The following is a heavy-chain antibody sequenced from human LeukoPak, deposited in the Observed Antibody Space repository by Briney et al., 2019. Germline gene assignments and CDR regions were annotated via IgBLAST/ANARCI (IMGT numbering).Heavy chain of an antibody. CDR3: ARDYSKGAFDY. CDR1: GFTFSSYT. V-gene: IGHV3-21*01. D-gene: IGHD4-11*01. CDR2: ISDTSSKM. Sequence: PGGSLRLSCAASGFTFSSYTLTWVRQAPGKGLEWVSSISDTSSKMFYADSVKGRFTISRDNAKNSLYLQMNSLRAEDTAVYYCARDYSKGAFDYWGQGTLVTVSS. J-gene: IGHJ4*02.